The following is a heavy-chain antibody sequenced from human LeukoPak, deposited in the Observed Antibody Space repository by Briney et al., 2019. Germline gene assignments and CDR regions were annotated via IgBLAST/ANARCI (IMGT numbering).Heavy chain of an antibody. Sequence: ASVKVSCKASGYTFTSYGISWVRQAHGQGLEWMGWISAYNGNTNYAQKLQGRVTMTTDASTSTAYMELRSLRSDDTAVYYCARERKGPGPVWFGDLLSQPFDYWGQGTLVTVSS. V-gene: IGHV1-18*01. CDR3: ARERKGPGPVWFGDLLSQPFDY. J-gene: IGHJ4*02. CDR1: GYTFTSYG. CDR2: ISAYNGNT. D-gene: IGHD3-10*01.